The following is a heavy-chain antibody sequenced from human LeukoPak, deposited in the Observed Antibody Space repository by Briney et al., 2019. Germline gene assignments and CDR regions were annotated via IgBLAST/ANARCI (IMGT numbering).Heavy chain of an antibody. V-gene: IGHV3-7*01. D-gene: IGHD3-10*01. CDR1: GFTFSSFW. CDR3: ARDYYTSGSYLGP. Sequence: GGSLRLSCVVSGFTFSSFWMSWVRQAPGKGLEWVANIKQDGTETYYVDSVKGRFTVSRDNAKNSLYLQMDSLRVEDTAVYYCARDYYTSGSYLGPWGQGTLGTVSS. CDR2: IKQDGTET. J-gene: IGHJ5*02.